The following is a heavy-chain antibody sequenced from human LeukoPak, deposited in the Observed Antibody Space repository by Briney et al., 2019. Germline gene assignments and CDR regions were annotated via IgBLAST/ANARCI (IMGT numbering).Heavy chain of an antibody. CDR2: ISFDGSIE. D-gene: IGHD6-19*01. CDR1: GFTFSSYG. CDR3: AKDSDIAVAGSDDALDV. J-gene: IGHJ3*01. V-gene: IGHV3-30*18. Sequence: GGSLRLSCAASGFTFSSYGMHWVRQTPGKGPEWVALISFDGSIEYYADSVKGRFTISRDNSKNTLFLQMNSLRPEDTAVYYCAKDSDIAVAGSDDALDVWGQGTMVTVSS.